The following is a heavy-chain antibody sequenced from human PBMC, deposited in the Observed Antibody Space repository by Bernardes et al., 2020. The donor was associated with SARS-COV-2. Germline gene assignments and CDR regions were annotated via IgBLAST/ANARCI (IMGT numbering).Heavy chain of an antibody. Sequence: SETLSLTCTFSGDSLSSGDYYCSWIRQPAGKALEYIGRFHTRGSTKYNPSHDSRATIGLDTSKNQFTLKLTSVTAADTAVDFGVLTTVVPWAFDIWGQGTMVTVSS. CDR1: GDSLSSGDYY. D-gene: IGHD4-17*01. CDR2: FHTRGST. V-gene: IGHV4-61*02. CDR3: VLTTVVPWAFDI. J-gene: IGHJ3*02.